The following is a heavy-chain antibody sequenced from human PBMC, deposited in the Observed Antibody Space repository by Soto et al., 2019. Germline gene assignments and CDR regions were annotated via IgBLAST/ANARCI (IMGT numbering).Heavy chain of an antibody. D-gene: IGHD2-15*01. Sequence: GGSLRLSCVASGFTFSDYAMTWVRQAPGKGLEWVSVISATGATTYYADSVRGRFTISRDNSKNTLILQMNDLTVEDTARIYCAKGRKSTEKDIAVMLAAASSIQHWGQGTLVTVSS. J-gene: IGHJ1*01. CDR3: AKGRKSTEKDIAVMLAAASSIQH. CDR1: GFTFSDYA. CDR2: ISATGATT. V-gene: IGHV3-23*01.